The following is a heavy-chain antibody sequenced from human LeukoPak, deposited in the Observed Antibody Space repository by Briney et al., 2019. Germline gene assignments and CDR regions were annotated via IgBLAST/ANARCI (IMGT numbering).Heavy chain of an antibody. V-gene: IGHV1-24*01. J-gene: IGHJ4*02. Sequence: ASVKVSCKVSGYTLTELSMHWARQTPGKGLEWMGGFDPEDGETIYAQKFQGRVTMTEDTSTDAAYMELSSLRSEDTAVYYCATTLEAITMVRGPFDYWGQGTLVTVSS. CDR1: GYTLTELS. CDR2: FDPEDGET. CDR3: ATTLEAITMVRGPFDY. D-gene: IGHD3-10*01.